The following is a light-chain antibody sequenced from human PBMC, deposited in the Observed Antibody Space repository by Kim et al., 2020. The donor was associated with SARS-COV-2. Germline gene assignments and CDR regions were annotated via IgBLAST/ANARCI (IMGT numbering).Light chain of an antibody. J-gene: IGLJ3*02. CDR3: SSYTSSSTLVV. V-gene: IGLV2-14*03. CDR1: SSDVGGYNY. Sequence: QSITTSCTGTSSDVGGYNYVSWYQQHPGKAPKLMIYDVSNRPSGVSNRFSGSKSGNTASLTISWLQAEDEADYYCSSYTSSSTLVVFGGGTQLTVL. CDR2: DVS.